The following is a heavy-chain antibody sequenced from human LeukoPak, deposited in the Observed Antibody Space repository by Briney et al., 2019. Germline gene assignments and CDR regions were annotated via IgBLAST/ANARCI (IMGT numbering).Heavy chain of an antibody. V-gene: IGHV3-30-3*01. J-gene: IGHJ4*02. D-gene: IGHD2-2*02. Sequence: PGRSLRLSCAASGFTFSSYAMHWVRQAPGKGLEWVAVISYDGSNKYYADSVKGRFTISRDSSKNTLYLQMNSLRAEDTAVYYCAGYNCSSTRCYTGGFDYWGQGTLVTVSS. CDR3: AGYNCSSTRCYTGGFDY. CDR1: GFTFSSYA. CDR2: ISYDGSNK.